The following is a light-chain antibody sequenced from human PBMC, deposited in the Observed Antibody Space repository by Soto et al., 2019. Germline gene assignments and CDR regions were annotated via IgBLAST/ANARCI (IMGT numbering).Light chain of an antibody. CDR1: QSIRSN. Sequence: EIVLTQSPATLSVSPGARATLSCRVSQSIRSNLAWYQQRPGQAPRLLMYGASTRADGIPARFTGSGSGTEFTLTISSLQSEDFAVYYCQQYHIWPPWTSGQGTKVDIK. J-gene: IGKJ1*01. CDR3: QQYHIWPPWT. V-gene: IGKV3-15*01. CDR2: GAS.